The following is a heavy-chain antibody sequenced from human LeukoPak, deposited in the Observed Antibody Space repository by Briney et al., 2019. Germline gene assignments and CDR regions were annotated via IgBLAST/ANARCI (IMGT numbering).Heavy chain of an antibody. CDR3: ARGPDYYDTSGYYSVY. J-gene: IGHJ4*02. CDR1: GFTFSSYV. V-gene: IGHV3-21*01. CDR2: ISSSSTYI. Sequence: KSGGSLRLSCAASGFTFSSYVMNWVRQAPGKGLEWVSSISSSSTYIYYADSVKGRFTISRDNAKNSLYLQMNSLRAEDTAVYYCARGPDYYDTSGYYSVYWGQGTLVTVSS. D-gene: IGHD3-22*01.